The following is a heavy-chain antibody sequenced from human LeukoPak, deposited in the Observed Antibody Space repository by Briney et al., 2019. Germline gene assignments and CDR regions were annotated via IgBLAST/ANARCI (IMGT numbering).Heavy chain of an antibody. CDR1: GYSFTSYW. J-gene: IGHJ4*02. D-gene: IGHD6-13*01. CDR3: ARHSVEYIAAAGVGFLGY. Sequence: GESLKISCKGSGYSFTSYWIGWVRQMPGKGLGGMGTIFPGGSDTKYSRSFKGQVTISADNSISTAYLQWSSLKASDTAMYYCARHSVEYIAAAGVGFLGYWGQGTLVTVSS. CDR2: IFPGGSDT. V-gene: IGHV5-51*01.